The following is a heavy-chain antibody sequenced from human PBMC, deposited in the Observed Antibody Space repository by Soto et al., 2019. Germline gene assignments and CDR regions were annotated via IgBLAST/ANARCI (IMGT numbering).Heavy chain of an antibody. CDR3: AKDSNKYSSSLRGRYFDY. Sequence: GGSLRLSCAASGFTFSSYVMSWVRQAPGKGLEWVSGISGGGSNTFYADSVKGRFTISRDNSKNTLLLQMNSLGAEDTAVYYCAKDSNKYSSSLRGRYFDYWGQGIGVTVSS. V-gene: IGHV3-23*01. CDR2: ISGGGSNT. J-gene: IGHJ4*02. CDR1: GFTFSSYV. D-gene: IGHD4-4*01.